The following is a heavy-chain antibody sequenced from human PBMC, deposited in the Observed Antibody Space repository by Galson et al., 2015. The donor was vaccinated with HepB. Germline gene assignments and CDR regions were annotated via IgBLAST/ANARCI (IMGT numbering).Heavy chain of an antibody. V-gene: IGHV3-48*01. CDR1: GFTFSSYS. D-gene: IGHD3-22*01. CDR2: ITSSDTM. Sequence: SLRLSCAASGFTFSSYSLNWVRQAPGKGLEWVSYITSSDTMYYADSEKGRFTDSRDNGKNSLYLQMNSLRVEDTAVYYCARVGGRSGYSPYWGQGTLVTVSS. J-gene: IGHJ4*02. CDR3: ARVGGRSGYSPY.